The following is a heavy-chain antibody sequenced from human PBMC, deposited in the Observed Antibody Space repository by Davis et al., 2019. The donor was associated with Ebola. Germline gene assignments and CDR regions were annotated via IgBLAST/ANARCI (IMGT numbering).Heavy chain of an antibody. CDR3: ARDPVVLLFTYFDN. CDR2: LSSSGSTI. CDR1: GFIFSDYY. Sequence: PGGSLRLSCAASGFIFSDYYMSWIRQAPGKGLEWVSHLSSSGSTIYYGDSVKGRFTISRDNAKKSLYLQMNSLRAEDTAVYYCARDPVVLLFTYFDNWGQGTLVTVSS. V-gene: IGHV3-11*04. D-gene: IGHD2/OR15-2a*01. J-gene: IGHJ4*02.